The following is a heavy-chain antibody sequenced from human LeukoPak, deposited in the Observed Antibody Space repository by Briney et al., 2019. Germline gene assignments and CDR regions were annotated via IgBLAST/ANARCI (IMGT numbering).Heavy chain of an antibody. CDR3: TRNIYCSGGSCSYYFDY. CDR2: IRRKVSGATT. Sequence: GSLRLSCTVSGFTFGDYAMGWVRQAPGKGLEWVGLIRRKVSGATTEYAASVKGRFTISRDDSKSIAYLQMNRLKTEDTAMYYCTRNIYCSGGSCSYYFDYWGQGTLVTVSS. CDR1: GFTFGDYA. D-gene: IGHD2-15*01. J-gene: IGHJ4*02. V-gene: IGHV3-49*04.